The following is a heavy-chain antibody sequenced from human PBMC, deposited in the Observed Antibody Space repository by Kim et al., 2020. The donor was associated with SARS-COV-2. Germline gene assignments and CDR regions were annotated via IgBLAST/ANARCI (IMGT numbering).Heavy chain of an antibody. Sequence: KGRFTISRDNAKNSLYLQMNSLRAEDTAVYYCARDIQQQLVGDYYYGMDVWGQGTTVTVSS. D-gene: IGHD6-13*01. V-gene: IGHV3-11*01. J-gene: IGHJ6*02. CDR3: ARDIQQQLVGDYYYGMDV.